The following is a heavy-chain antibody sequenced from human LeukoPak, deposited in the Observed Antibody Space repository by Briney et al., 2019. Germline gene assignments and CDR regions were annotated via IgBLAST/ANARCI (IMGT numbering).Heavy chain of an antibody. CDR1: GGSISSGSYY. CDR3: AREAYPEGDQLLFNY. Sequence: PSQTLSLTCTVSGGSISSGSYYWSWIRQPAGKGLEWIGRIYTSGSTNYNPSLKSRVTISVDTSKNQFSLKLSSVTAADTAVYYCAREAYPEGDQLLFNYWGQGTLVTVSS. V-gene: IGHV4-61*02. J-gene: IGHJ4*02. CDR2: IYTSGST. D-gene: IGHD2-2*01.